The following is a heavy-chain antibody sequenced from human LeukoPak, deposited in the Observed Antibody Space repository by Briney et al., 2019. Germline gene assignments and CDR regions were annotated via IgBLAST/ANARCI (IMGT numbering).Heavy chain of an antibody. CDR2: MNPNSGNT. J-gene: IGHJ4*02. CDR3: ARGSRVRSGSYYILAY. D-gene: IGHD1-26*01. Sequence: ASVKVSCKASGYTFTSYGISWVRQAPGQGLEWMGWMNPNSGNTGYAQKFQGRVTMTRNTSISTAYMELSSLRSEDTAVYYCARGSRVRSGSYYILAYWGQGTLVTVSS. CDR1: GYTFTSYG. V-gene: IGHV1-8*02.